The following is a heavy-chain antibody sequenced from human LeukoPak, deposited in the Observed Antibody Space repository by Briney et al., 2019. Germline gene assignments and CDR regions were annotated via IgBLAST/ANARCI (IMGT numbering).Heavy chain of an antibody. CDR1: GGSFSGYY. V-gene: IGHV4-34*01. CDR2: INHSGST. D-gene: IGHD6-13*01. Sequence: TSETLSLTCAVYGGSFSGYYWSWIRQPPGKGLEWIGEINHSGSTNYNPSLKSRVTISVDTSKNQFSLKLSSVTAADTAVCYCARLDGYSSSSGGGGYWGQGTLVTVSS. CDR3: ARLDGYSSSSGGGGY. J-gene: IGHJ4*02.